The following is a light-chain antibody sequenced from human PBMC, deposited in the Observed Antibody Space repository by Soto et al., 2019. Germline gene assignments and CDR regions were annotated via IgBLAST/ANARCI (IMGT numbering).Light chain of an antibody. V-gene: IGKV3-11*01. CDR3: QQRSNWPPIT. Sequence: EILMTQSPATLSVSPGERATLSCRASQSVGIYLAWYQHKAGQAPRLLIYDAFNRATGIPAKFSGSGSGTDFTLTISSLEPEDFAVYYCQQRSNWPPITFGQGTRLEIK. J-gene: IGKJ5*01. CDR1: QSVGIY. CDR2: DAF.